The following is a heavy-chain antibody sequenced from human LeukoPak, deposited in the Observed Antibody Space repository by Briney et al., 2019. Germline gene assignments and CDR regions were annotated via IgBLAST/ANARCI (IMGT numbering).Heavy chain of an antibody. J-gene: IGHJ4*02. CDR2: INPDGSTT. CDR1: GFTFSNYW. V-gene: IGHV3-74*01. CDR3: ARDYGGDYYEFDY. D-gene: IGHD3-22*01. Sequence: PGGSLRLSCAASGFTFSNYWMHWVRQDPGKGLVWVSFINPDGSTTNYADSVKGRFTISRDNAKNALYLQMNSLRSEDTAVYYCARDYGGDYYEFDYWGQGTLVTVSS.